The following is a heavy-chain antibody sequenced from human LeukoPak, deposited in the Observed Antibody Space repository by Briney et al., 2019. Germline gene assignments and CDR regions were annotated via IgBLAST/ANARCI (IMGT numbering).Heavy chain of an antibody. Sequence: GGSLRLSCAASGFTFSSYSMNWVRQAPGKGLEWVSSISSSSSYIYYADSVKGRFTISRDNAKNSLYLQMNSLRAEDTAVYYCARDLDYYVSSGYDAFDIWGQGTMVTVSS. V-gene: IGHV3-21*01. CDR1: GFTFSSYS. CDR3: ARDLDYYVSSGYDAFDI. J-gene: IGHJ3*02. CDR2: ISSSSSYI. D-gene: IGHD3-22*01.